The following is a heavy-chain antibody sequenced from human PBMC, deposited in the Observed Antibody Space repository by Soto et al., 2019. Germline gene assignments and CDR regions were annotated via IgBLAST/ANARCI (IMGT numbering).Heavy chain of an antibody. J-gene: IGHJ5*02. Sequence: VGSLRLPCAASGITFINHALSRVRQAPGKGLEWVSGISGSGTTTYYADSVKGRFTVSRDNSKNTLYLQMNSLRGEDTAVYYCARVVGAPNWFDPWGQGTLVIVSS. CDR1: GITFINHA. V-gene: IGHV3-23*01. CDR3: ARVVGAPNWFDP. CDR2: ISGSGTTT. D-gene: IGHD1-26*01.